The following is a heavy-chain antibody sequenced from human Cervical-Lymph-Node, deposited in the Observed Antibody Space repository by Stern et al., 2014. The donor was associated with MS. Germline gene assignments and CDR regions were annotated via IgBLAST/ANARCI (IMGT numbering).Heavy chain of an antibody. CDR2: MSPKSGTA. Sequence: QVQLVQSGPEVKKPGASVKVSCEASGYNFTTYDINWVRQAPGQGLEWVGWMSPKSGTAGYAQRFQGRVTMTRNISIATAYMELSSLVSDDTAVYFCTRGDHIVVVTPILAYYYYGLDVWGQGTTVTVSS. J-gene: IGHJ6*02. V-gene: IGHV1-8*01. CDR3: TRGDHIVVVTPILAYYYYGLDV. D-gene: IGHD2-21*02. CDR1: GYNFTTYD.